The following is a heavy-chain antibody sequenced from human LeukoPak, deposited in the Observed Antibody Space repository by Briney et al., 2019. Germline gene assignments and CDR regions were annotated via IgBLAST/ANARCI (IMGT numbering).Heavy chain of an antibody. J-gene: IGHJ4*02. CDR1: VITISGHW. CDR2: IKPDGSEK. D-gene: IGHD2/OR15-2a*01. V-gene: IGHV3-7*01. Sequence: GGSLRLSCAASVITISGHWMTWVRQTPGKGLEWVASIKPDGSEKFYLDSVKGRFTISRDNAKNSLYLQMNSLRGEDTAVYHCATRPAGNTFHAVFDFWGQGTLITVSS. CDR3: ATRPAGNTFHAVFDF.